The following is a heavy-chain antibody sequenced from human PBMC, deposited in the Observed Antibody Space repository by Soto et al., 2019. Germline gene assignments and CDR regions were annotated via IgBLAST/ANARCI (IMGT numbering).Heavy chain of an antibody. CDR2: ISHGGST. J-gene: IGHJ4*02. D-gene: IGHD5-18*01. Sequence: QVQLRESGPGLVKPSETLSLTCTVSGASISSYYWSWIRQAPGQGLEWIAYISHGGSTKYNPSLTSRVTISIDTSKHPFSLKLSFVTAADTALYYCASIPHGYTFGWFEYWGQGSLVTVSS. V-gene: IGHV4-59*01. CDR3: ASIPHGYTFGWFEY. CDR1: GASISSYY.